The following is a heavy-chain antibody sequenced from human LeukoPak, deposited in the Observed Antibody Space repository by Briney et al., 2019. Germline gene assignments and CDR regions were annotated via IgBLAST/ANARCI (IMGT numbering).Heavy chain of an antibody. V-gene: IGHV1-18*01. CDR1: GYTFTNHG. J-gene: IGHJ4*02. D-gene: IGHD4-17*01. Sequence: ASVKVSCKTSGYTFTNHGISWVRQAPGQGLEWMGWISGYNGNTNYVQKFRGRITMTTDTSTSTAYRQLRSLRSDDTALYYCARDLSLGRHDDGEPFDFWGQGTLVTVSS. CDR3: ARDLSLGRHDDGEPFDF. CDR2: ISGYNGNT.